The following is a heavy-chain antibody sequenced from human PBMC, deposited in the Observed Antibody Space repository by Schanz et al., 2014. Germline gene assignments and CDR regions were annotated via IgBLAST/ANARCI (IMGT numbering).Heavy chain of an antibody. CDR3: ARGGGPEDVFDI. J-gene: IGHJ3*02. CDR1: GGTFSSYA. V-gene: IGHV1-69*04. D-gene: IGHD5-12*01. Sequence: QVQLVQSGPEVKKPGSSVKVSCKLSGGTFSSYAISWVRQAPGQGLEWMGRIIPIHGIVNYAQRFQDRVRITADKSTSTAYRELSSLRSDDTAVYYCARGGGPEDVFDIWGQGTILTVSS. CDR2: IIPIHGIV.